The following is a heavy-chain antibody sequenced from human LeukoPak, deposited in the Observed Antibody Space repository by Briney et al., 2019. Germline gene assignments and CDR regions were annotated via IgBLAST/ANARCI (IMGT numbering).Heavy chain of an antibody. CDR3: ARHVPYDFWSGYQIYYYYMDV. J-gene: IGHJ6*03. Sequence: GESLKISCKGSGYSFTSYWIGWVRQMPGKGLEWMGIIYPGDSDTRYSPSFQGQVTISADKSISTAYLQWSSLKASDTAMYYCARHVPYDFWSGYQIYYYYMDVWGKGTTVTVSS. CDR1: GYSFTSYW. V-gene: IGHV5-51*01. D-gene: IGHD3-3*01. CDR2: IYPGDSDT.